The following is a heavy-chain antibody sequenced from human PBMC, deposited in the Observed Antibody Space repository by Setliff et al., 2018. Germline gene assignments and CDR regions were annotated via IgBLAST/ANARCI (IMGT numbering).Heavy chain of an antibody. CDR2: IKQDESEK. Sequence: GGSLRLSCAASGFTFTNYWINWVRQAPGKGLEWVANIKQDESEKHYVGSVKGRFTISRDNARNSVYLQMNSLRAVDAAVYYCATSDWYAAFDHWGQGTLVTVSS. CDR3: ATSDWYAAFDH. CDR1: GFTFTNYW. D-gene: IGHD6-19*01. J-gene: IGHJ4*02. V-gene: IGHV3-7*01.